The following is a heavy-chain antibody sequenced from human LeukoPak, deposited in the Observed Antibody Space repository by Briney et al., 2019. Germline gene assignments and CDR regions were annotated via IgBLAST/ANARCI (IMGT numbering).Heavy chain of an antibody. CDR2: ISSSSSTI. Sequence: GGSLRLSCVASGSTFSGYNINWVRQAPGKGLEWVSYISSSSSTIHYADSVKGRFTISRDNAKNSLYLQMNSLRDEDTAVYYCARAVSGYIYGYGYWGQGTLVTVSS. V-gene: IGHV3-48*02. CDR3: ARAVSGYIYGYGY. J-gene: IGHJ4*02. CDR1: GSTFSGYN. D-gene: IGHD5-18*01.